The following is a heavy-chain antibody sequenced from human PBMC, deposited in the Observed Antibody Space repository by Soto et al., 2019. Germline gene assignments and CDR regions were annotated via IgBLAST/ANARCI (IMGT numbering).Heavy chain of an antibody. J-gene: IGHJ5*02. Sequence: QVQLQESGPGLVKPSQTLSLTCTVSGGSISSGGYYWSWIRQHPGKGLEWIGYIYYGGSTYYNPSLRSRITISVDTSKNQFALKLSSVTAADTAVYYCAGVGGINWFDPWGQGTLVTVSS. CDR2: IYYGGST. CDR3: AGVGGINWFDP. CDR1: GGSISSGGYY. V-gene: IGHV4-31*03. D-gene: IGHD3-16*01.